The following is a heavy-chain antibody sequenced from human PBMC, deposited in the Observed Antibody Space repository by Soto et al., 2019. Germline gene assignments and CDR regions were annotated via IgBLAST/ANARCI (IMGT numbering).Heavy chain of an antibody. CDR1: GGTFKTYT. D-gene: IGHD1-26*01. CDR2: IIPMYDSA. J-gene: IGHJ4*02. CDR3: ATWRTYSGSYCFDY. V-gene: IGHV1-69*06. Sequence: QVQLVQSGAELKKPGSSVNVSCAASGGTFKTYTINWVRQAPGQGLEWIGQIIPMYDSANYAQRVQGRVTISADKYTNIAYMERSGLRSEDTALYYCATWRTYSGSYCFDYWGQGPLVSVSS.